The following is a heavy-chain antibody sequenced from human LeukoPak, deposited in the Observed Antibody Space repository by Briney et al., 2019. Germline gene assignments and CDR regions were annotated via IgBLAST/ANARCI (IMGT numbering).Heavy chain of an antibody. Sequence: GGSLRLSCAASGFTFTSYATSCVRQAPGKGLEWVSLISGSGDSTYSADSVKGRFTLSRDSSKKTLYLQMNSLRAEDTALYYCARGGVTIFGVPTIGDYMDVWGKGTTVTVSS. D-gene: IGHD3-3*01. CDR3: ARGGVTIFGVPTIGDYMDV. CDR1: GFTFTSYA. CDR2: ISGSGDST. V-gene: IGHV3-23*01. J-gene: IGHJ6*03.